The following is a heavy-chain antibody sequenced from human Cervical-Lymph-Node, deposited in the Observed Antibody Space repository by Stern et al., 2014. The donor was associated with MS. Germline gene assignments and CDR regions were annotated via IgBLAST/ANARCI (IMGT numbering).Heavy chain of an antibody. Sequence: QVQLQESGPGLVKPSQTMSLTCTASGGSITSGGFHWSWLRPHPGHGLVWIGYLDYSGITYYNPYLKRRPIISVDTSMNQFSLMLSSVTAADTAVYYCARANFSGDYDLGCFDYWGQGTLVTVSS. V-gene: IGHV4-31*03. CDR1: GGSITSGGFH. J-gene: IGHJ4*02. CDR2: LDYSGIT. CDR3: ARANFSGDYDLGCFDY. D-gene: IGHD4-17*01.